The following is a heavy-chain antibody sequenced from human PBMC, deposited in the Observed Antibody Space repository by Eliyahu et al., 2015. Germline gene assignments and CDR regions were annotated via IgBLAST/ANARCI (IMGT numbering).Heavy chain of an antibody. J-gene: IGHJ4*02. Sequence: EVQLLESGGGLVQPGGSLRLSCAASGFTFNSYAMTWVRXAPGRGLEWVSTITGSGDVTYYADSVKGRFTISRDNSKNTLFLQMNSLSAEDTAVYYCAKAADSSSTLNDYWGRGTLVTVSS. CDR1: GFTFNSYA. CDR3: AKAADSSSTLNDY. D-gene: IGHD6-6*01. V-gene: IGHV3-23*01. CDR2: ITGSGDVT.